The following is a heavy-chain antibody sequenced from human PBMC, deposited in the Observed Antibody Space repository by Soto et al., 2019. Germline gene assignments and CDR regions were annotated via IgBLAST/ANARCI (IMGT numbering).Heavy chain of an antibody. CDR1: GGSISSGGYY. CDR2: IYYSGST. J-gene: IGHJ4*02. Sequence: QVQLQESGPGLVKPSQTLSLTCTVSGGSISSGGYYWSWIRQHPGKGLEWIGYIYYSGSTYYNPSLKSRVTISVDTSKNQFSLKLSSATAADTAVYYCARGGITIFGVVIPAFDYWGQGTLVTVSS. V-gene: IGHV4-31*03. D-gene: IGHD3-3*01. CDR3: ARGGITIFGVVIPAFDY.